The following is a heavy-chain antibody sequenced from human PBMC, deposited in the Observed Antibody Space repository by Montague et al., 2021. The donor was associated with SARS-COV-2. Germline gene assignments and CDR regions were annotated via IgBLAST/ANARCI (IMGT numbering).Heavy chain of an antibody. Sequence: SETLSLTCAVSSDSFSSSDWWSWVRQPPGRGLDWIGEISHGRTTNYKSSLKRRVTMSIDKSKNQFSLKLTSVTAADTAVYYCAREAKAVSGRLDSWGQGTLVTVSS. V-gene: IGHV4-4*02. CDR2: ISHGRTT. CDR1: SDSFSSSDW. CDR3: AREAKAVSGRLDS. J-gene: IGHJ4*02. D-gene: IGHD6-19*01.